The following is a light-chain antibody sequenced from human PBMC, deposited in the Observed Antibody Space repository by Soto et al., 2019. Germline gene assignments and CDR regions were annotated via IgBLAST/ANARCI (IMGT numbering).Light chain of an antibody. CDR3: CSYAGSYTLVV. J-gene: IGLJ2*01. CDR2: AVS. Sequence: QSALTQPRSVSGSPGQSVNISCTGTSSDVGGYNYVSWYQQHPGKAPKLMIYAVSKRPSGVPDRFSGSKSGNTASLTISGLQAEDEADYYCCSYAGSYTLVVFGGGTKLTVL. CDR1: SSDVGGYNY. V-gene: IGLV2-11*01.